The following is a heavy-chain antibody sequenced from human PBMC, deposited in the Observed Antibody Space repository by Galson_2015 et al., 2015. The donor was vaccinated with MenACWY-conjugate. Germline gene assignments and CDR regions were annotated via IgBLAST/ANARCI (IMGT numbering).Heavy chain of an antibody. CDR2: ISYDGSNK. CDR1: GFTLSSYA. D-gene: IGHD1-26*01. J-gene: IGHJ4*02. CDR3: ARVKYSGSYYFDY. V-gene: IGHV3-30*04. Sequence: SLRLSCAASGFTLSSYAMHWVRQAPGKGLEWVAVISYDGSNKYYADSVKGRFTISRDNSKNTLYLQMNSLRAEDTAVYYCARVKYSGSYYFDYWGQGTLVTVSS.